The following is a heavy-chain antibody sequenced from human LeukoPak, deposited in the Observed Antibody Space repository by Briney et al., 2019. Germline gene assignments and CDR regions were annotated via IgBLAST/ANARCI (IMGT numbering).Heavy chain of an antibody. CDR3: AQQVGYCSSGSCYFTY. V-gene: IGHV3-23*01. CDR1: GFSFSTYA. D-gene: IGHD2-15*01. J-gene: IGHJ1*01. CDR2: ISNTGGST. Sequence: GGSLRLSCAASGFSFSTYAMSWVRQAPGKGLEWVSAISNTGGSTYYADSVKGRFTISRDKSKNTLSLQMNSLRAEDTAVYYCAQQVGYCSSGSCYFTYWGQGTLVTVSS.